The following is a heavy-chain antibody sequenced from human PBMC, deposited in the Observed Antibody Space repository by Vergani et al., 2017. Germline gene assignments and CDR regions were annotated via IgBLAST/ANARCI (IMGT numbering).Heavy chain of an antibody. CDR1: GASINNDFYY. J-gene: IGHJ3*01. Sequence: QVQLQESGPGLVKPSQTLSLTCTVSGASINNDFYYWHWIRQPAGKGLEWIGRIYVSGITDYNSSLQSRVSMSVDTSKNQFSLTLTSVTAAYTVVYYCARDNKQLRPRAFDLWGQGRMVTVSS. V-gene: IGHV4-61*02. CDR3: ARDNKQLRPRAFDL. D-gene: IGHD4-23*01. CDR2: IYVSGIT.